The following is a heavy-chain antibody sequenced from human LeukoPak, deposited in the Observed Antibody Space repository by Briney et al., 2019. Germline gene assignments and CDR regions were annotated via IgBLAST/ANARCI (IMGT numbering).Heavy chain of an antibody. Sequence: GASVKVSCKASGYTFTSYGISWVRQAPGQGLEWMGWISAYNGNTNYAQKPQGRVTMTTDTSTSTAYMELRSLRSDDTAVYYCAGRPIAAAGTRYGLSDYWGQGTLVTVSS. J-gene: IGHJ4*02. CDR1: GYTFTSYG. V-gene: IGHV1-18*01. D-gene: IGHD6-13*01. CDR2: ISAYNGNT. CDR3: AGRPIAAAGTRYGLSDY.